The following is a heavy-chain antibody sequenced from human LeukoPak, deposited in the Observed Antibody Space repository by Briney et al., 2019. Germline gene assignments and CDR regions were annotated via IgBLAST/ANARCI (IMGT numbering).Heavy chain of an antibody. V-gene: IGHV6-1*01. CDR3: ARDTGGGSGRVNWFDP. J-gene: IGHJ5*02. Sequence: SQTLSLTCAISGDSVSRNSAAWNWIRQSPSRGLEWLGRTYYRSKWYNDYAVSVKSLITMNPDTSKNQFSLQLNSVTPEDTAVYYCARDTGGGSGRVNWFDPWGQGTLVTVSS. CDR1: GDSVSRNSAA. CDR2: TYYRSKWYN. D-gene: IGHD3-10*01.